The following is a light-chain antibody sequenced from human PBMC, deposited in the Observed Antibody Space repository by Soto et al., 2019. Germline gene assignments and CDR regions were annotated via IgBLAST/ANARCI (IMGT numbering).Light chain of an antibody. CDR1: SSNIGAGYD. V-gene: IGLV1-40*01. Sequence: QPVLTQPPSVSGAPGQRVTISCTGSSSNIGAGYDVHWYQQLPGTAPKLLIYGNSNQPSGVPDRFSGSKSGTSASLAITGLQAEDEADYYCQSYDSSRVVFGGGTKVTVL. CDR2: GNS. J-gene: IGLJ2*01. CDR3: QSYDSSRVV.